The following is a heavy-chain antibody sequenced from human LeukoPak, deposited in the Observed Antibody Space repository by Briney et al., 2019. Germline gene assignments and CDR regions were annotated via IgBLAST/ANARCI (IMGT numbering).Heavy chain of an antibody. V-gene: IGHV4-39*01. D-gene: IGHD6-19*01. J-gene: IGHJ4*02. CDR2: FYCSGGT. Sequence: PSETLSLTCTVSGGSITSSSYYWVWIRPPPGKGLEWTGSFYCSGGTYYNPSLNSRVTISVDTSKNQFSLKLSSVTAADTAVYYCARHVNGAVAGNFDYWGQGTLVTVSS. CDR1: GGSITSSSYY. CDR3: ARHVNGAVAGNFDY.